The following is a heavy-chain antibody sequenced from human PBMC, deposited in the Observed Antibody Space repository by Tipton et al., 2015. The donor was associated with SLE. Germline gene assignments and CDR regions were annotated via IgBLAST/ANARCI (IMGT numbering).Heavy chain of an antibody. J-gene: IGHJ4*02. V-gene: IGHV3-48*03. CDR3: ARARGPIDS. CDR2: INSPTTI. Sequence: SLRLSCAASGFTFSTYEMNWVRQAPGKGLEWISYINSPTTIYYPDSVKGRFTISRDNAKNSLYLQMNSLRAEDTAVYYCARARGPIDSWGQGTLVTVSS. CDR1: GFTFSTYE.